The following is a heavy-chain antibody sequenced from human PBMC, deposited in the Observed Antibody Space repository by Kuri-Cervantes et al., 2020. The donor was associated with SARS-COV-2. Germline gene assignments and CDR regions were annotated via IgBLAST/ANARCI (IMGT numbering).Heavy chain of an antibody. V-gene: IGHV1-18*04. D-gene: IGHD3-9*01. Sequence: ASVKVSCKASGYTFTGYYMHWVRQAPGQGLEWMGWISAYNGNTNYAQKLQGRVTMTTDTSTSTAYMELRSLRSDDTAVYYCARGVRYFKSCYMDVWGKGTTVTVSS. CDR1: GYTFTGYY. CDR3: ARGVRYFKSCYMDV. CDR2: ISAYNGNT. J-gene: IGHJ6*03.